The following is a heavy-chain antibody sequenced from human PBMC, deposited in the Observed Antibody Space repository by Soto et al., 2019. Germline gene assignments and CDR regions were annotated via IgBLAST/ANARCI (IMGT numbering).Heavy chain of an antibody. Sequence: PGGSLRLSCAASGFTFSTYAMSWVRQAPGKGLEWVSAVSASGGSTYYADSVKGLFTISRDNSKNTLYLQMNSLRAEDTAVYYCAKDGPSNAFLENWFDSWGQGTLVTVSS. J-gene: IGHJ5*01. V-gene: IGHV3-23*01. D-gene: IGHD4-4*01. CDR1: GFTFSTYA. CDR2: VSASGGST. CDR3: AKDGPSNAFLENWFDS.